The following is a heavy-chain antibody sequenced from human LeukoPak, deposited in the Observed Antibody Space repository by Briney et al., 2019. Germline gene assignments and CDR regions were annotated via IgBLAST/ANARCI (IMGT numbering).Heavy chain of an antibody. CDR1: GFTFSSYV. Sequence: GGSLRLSCAASGFTFSSYVMHCVRQAPGKGLEWGAVISYDGSNKYYADSVKGRFTISRDNSKNTLYLQMNSLRAEDTAVYYCARDPVDIVVVPAAGGYYYGMDVWGQGTTVTVSS. V-gene: IGHV3-30*04. D-gene: IGHD2-2*03. CDR3: ARDPVDIVVVPAAGGYYYGMDV. CDR2: ISYDGSNK. J-gene: IGHJ6*02.